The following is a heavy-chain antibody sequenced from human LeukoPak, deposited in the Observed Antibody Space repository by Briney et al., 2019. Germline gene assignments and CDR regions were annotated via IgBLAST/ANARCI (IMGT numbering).Heavy chain of an antibody. V-gene: IGHV3-30-3*01. J-gene: IGHJ4*02. Sequence: GRSLRLSCAASGFTFSSYAMHWVRQAPGKGLGWVAVISYDGSNKYYADSVKGRFTISRDNSKNTLYLQMNSLRAEDTAVYYCARESIFGVVTATFDYWGQGTLVTVSS. CDR3: ARESIFGVVTATFDY. CDR2: ISYDGSNK. CDR1: GFTFSSYA. D-gene: IGHD3-3*01.